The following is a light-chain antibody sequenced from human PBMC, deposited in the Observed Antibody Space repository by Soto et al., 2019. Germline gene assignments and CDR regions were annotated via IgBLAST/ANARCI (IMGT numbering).Light chain of an antibody. CDR1: RSVSTY. V-gene: IGKV3-11*01. Sequence: DIVLTQSPATLSLSPVERATLSCRASRSVSTYLAWYQPKPGQAPRLLIYDASTRDYDVPARFSGSGSGTDFTLTISGLEPEDSAIYYCQDRSSWPLGTFGQGTKVDIK. CDR2: DAS. J-gene: IGKJ1*01. CDR3: QDRSSWPLGT.